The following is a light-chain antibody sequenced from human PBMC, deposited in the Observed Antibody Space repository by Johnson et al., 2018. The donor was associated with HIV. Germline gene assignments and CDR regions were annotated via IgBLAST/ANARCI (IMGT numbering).Light chain of an antibody. CDR2: ENK. V-gene: IGLV1-51*01. Sequence: QSVLTQLPSVSAAPGQKVTISCSGSSSNIGNNYVSWYQQLPGTSPKLLIYENKARPSGIPDRFSGSTSATSATLAITGLQTGDEADYYCGTWDISLYVFVFGSGTKVTVL. CDR1: SSNIGNNY. J-gene: IGLJ1*01. CDR3: GTWDISLYVFV.